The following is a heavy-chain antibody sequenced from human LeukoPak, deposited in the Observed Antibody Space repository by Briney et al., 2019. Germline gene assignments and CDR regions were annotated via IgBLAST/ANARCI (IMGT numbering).Heavy chain of an antibody. J-gene: IGHJ4*02. CDR1: GGSFSGYY. CDR2: INHSGST. D-gene: IGHD5-24*01. Sequence: SETLSLTCAVYGGSFSGYYWSWIRQPPGKGLAWIGEINHSGSTNYNPSLKSRVTISVDTSNNQFSLKLSSVTAADTAVYYCARGRARRWLQLGVCYFDYWGQGTLVTVSS. V-gene: IGHV4-34*01. CDR3: ARGRARRWLQLGVCYFDY.